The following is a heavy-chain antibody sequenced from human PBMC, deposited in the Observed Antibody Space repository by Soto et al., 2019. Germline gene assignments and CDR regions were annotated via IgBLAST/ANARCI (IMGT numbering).Heavy chain of an antibody. J-gene: IGHJ4*02. CDR2: INPSGGST. Sequence: QGLEWMGLINPSGGSTTYAQKFQGRVTMTRDTSTSTVYMDLSSLRSEDTAVYYCARSPYSSGYHYAIDYWGQGTQVTVSS. D-gene: IGHD3-22*01. V-gene: IGHV1-46*01. CDR3: ARSPYSSGYHYAIDY.